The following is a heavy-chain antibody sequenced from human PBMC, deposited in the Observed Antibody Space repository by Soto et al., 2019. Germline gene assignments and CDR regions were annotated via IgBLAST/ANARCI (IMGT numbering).Heavy chain of an antibody. CDR1: GFTFSNAW. CDR3: TTDSYITSIIVRFDY. CDR2: VKSKNDGGTT. Sequence: PGGSLRLSCAASGFTFSNAWINWVRQALGKGLEWVGRVKSKNDGGTTDFAAPVKGRFAISRDDSKNMVYLEMNSLQTEDTAIYYCTTDSYITSIIVRFDYWGHGTLVTVSS. J-gene: IGHJ4*01. D-gene: IGHD3-22*01. V-gene: IGHV3-15*07.